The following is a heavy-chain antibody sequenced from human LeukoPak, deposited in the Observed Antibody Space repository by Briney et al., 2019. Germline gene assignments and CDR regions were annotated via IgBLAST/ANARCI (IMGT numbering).Heavy chain of an antibody. V-gene: IGHV3-48*03. CDR2: ISSSGSTI. J-gene: IGHJ6*04. Sequence: PGRSLRLSCAASGFTFSSYEMNWVRQAPGKGLEWVSYISSSGSTIYYADSVKGRFTISRDNAKNSLYLQMNSLRAEDTAVYYCARGEGGYYYYGMDVWGKGTTVTVSS. CDR1: GFTFSSYE. CDR3: ARGEGGYYYYGMDV. D-gene: IGHD1-26*01.